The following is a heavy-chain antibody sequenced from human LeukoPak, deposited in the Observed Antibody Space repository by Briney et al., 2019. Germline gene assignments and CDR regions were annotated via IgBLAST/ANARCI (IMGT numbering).Heavy chain of an antibody. CDR3: ARGRSVDV. J-gene: IGHJ6*04. CDR2: ITSSGSST. V-gene: IGHV3-48*03. Sequence: GGSLRLSCAASGLTLSSSEMNCVRPPPGRGREWVSYITSSGSSTYYADSVKGRFTIPRDNAKNPLYLQMNSLRVEDTAVYYCARGRSVDVWGVGTTVTVSS. CDR1: GLTLSSSE.